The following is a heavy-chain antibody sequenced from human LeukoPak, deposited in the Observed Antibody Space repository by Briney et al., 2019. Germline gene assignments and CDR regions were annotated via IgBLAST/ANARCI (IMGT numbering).Heavy chain of an antibody. J-gene: IGHJ4*02. CDR3: AKGSYYDSSGSFYFDY. V-gene: IGHV3-23*01. CDR1: EFTFSSYS. CDR2: ISGSGDNT. Sequence: PGGSLRLSCAASEFTFSSYSMNWVRQAPGKGLEWVSGISGSGDNTYYADSVKGRFTISRDNSKNTLYVQVNSLGTEDTAAYYCAKGSYYDSSGSFYFDYWGQGTLVTVPS. D-gene: IGHD3-22*01.